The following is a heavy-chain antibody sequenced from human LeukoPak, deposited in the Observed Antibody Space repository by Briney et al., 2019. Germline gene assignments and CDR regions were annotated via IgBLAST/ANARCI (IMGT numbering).Heavy chain of an antibody. Sequence: GGSLRLSCVASGFTFSNYWIHWVRQAPGKGLAWVSRINTDGSSTTYADSVKGRFTISRDNAKNTLYLQMNSLRAEDTAVYYCASDSGSDAFDIWGQGTMVAVSS. J-gene: IGHJ3*02. CDR3: ASDSGSDAFDI. CDR1: GFTFSNYW. V-gene: IGHV3-74*01. CDR2: INTDGSST. D-gene: IGHD1-26*01.